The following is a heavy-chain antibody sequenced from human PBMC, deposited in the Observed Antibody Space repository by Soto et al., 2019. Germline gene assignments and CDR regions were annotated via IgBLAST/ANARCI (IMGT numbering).Heavy chain of an antibody. Sequence: SQTLSLTCAISGDSVSSNMAAWNWIRQSPSRGLEWLGRTYYRSKWYNDYAVSVKSRITINPDTSKNQFSLQLNSVTPEDTAVYYCARDLRTAFGQLWLRSGFDYWGQGTLVTVSS. CDR2: TYYRSKWYN. V-gene: IGHV6-1*01. CDR1: GDSVSSNMAA. D-gene: IGHD5-18*01. CDR3: ARDLRTAFGQLWLRSGFDY. J-gene: IGHJ4*02.